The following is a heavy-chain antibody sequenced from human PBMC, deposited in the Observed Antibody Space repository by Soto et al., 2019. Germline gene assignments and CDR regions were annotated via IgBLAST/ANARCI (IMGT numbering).Heavy chain of an antibody. V-gene: IGHV3-66*01. Sequence: EVQLVESGGGLVQPGGSLRLSCAASEFTVSSNYMIWVRQDPGKGLEGVSVIYSGGSTYYADSVKGRFTISRDNSKNTLYVQMKSLRAEDTAVYYCARDRTSVAVGGSYTEYFHHWGQGTLVTVSS. CDR2: IYSGGST. CDR3: ARDRTSVAVGGSYTEYFHH. D-gene: IGHD3-16*01. J-gene: IGHJ1*01. CDR1: EFTVSSNY.